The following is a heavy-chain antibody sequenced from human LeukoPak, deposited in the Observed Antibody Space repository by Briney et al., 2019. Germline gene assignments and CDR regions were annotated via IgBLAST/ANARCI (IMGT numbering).Heavy chain of an antibody. V-gene: IGHV3-7*01. CDR1: GFTFSSYW. Sequence: GGSLRLSCAASGFTFSSYWMSWVRHAPGKGLEWVANIKQDGSEKYYVDSVKGRFTISRDNAKNSLYLQMNSLRAEDTAVYYCASGYCSSGRCYGDYWGQGTLVTVSS. D-gene: IGHD2-15*01. CDR2: IKQDGSEK. CDR3: ASGYCSSGRCYGDY. J-gene: IGHJ4*02.